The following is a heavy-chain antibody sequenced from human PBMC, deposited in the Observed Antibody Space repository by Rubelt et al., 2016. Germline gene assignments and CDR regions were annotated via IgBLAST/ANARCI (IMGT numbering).Heavy chain of an antibody. J-gene: IGHJ4*02. CDR1: GFTFSRYA. CDR3: AKDRVGSWFSLDY. Sequence: SRGGLVQPGGSLRVSCAASGFTFSRYAMNWVRQAPGKGLEWVAAISGSGGSTFYADSVKGRFTISRDNSKNTLYLQMNSLRAEDTAVYYCAKDRVGSWFSLDYWGQGNLVTVST. D-gene: IGHD6-13*01. V-gene: IGHV3-23*01. CDR2: ISGSGGST.